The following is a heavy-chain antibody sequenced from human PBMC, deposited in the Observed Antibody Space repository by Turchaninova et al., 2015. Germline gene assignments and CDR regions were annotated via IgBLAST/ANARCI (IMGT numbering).Heavy chain of an antibody. J-gene: IGHJ4*02. CDR3: ARLGYNRGWSSPYY. D-gene: IGHD6-19*01. Sequence: QITLKESGPTLVKPTQTLTLTCTFSGFSPSTHGRGVGCIRQPPGKALEWLALIYWDDDKRYSPSLKSRLTITKDTSKNQVVLIMTNMDPVDTATYYCARLGYNRGWSSPYYWGQGTLVTVSS. V-gene: IGHV2-5*02. CDR2: IYWDDDK. CDR1: GFSPSTHGRG.